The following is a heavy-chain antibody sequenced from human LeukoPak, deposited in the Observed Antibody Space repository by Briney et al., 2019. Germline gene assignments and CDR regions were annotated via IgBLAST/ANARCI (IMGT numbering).Heavy chain of an antibody. CDR1: GFTFSSYG. V-gene: IGHV3-30*02. CDR3: VRPSESWLGQGL. D-gene: IGHD6-25*01. CDR2: IRYDGSNK. J-gene: IGHJ4*02. Sequence: PGGSLRLSCAASGFTFSSYGMHWVRQAPGKGLEWVAFIRYDGSNKYYADSVKGRFTISRDNSKNTLYLQMNSLRAEDTAVYYCVRPSESWLGQGLWGQGTLVTVSS.